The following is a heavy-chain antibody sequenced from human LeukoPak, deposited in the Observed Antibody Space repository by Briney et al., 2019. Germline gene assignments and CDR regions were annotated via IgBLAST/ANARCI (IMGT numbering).Heavy chain of an antibody. CDR3: ARSSGNFLEWLSSRLIDY. Sequence: SVKVSCKASGGTFSSYAISWVRQAPGQGLEWMGGIIPIFGIANYAQKFQGRVTITADESTSTAYMELSSLRSEDTAVYYCARSSGNFLEWLSSRLIDYWGQGTLVTVSS. CDR1: GGTFSSYA. V-gene: IGHV1-69*13. CDR2: IIPIFGIA. D-gene: IGHD3-3*01. J-gene: IGHJ4*02.